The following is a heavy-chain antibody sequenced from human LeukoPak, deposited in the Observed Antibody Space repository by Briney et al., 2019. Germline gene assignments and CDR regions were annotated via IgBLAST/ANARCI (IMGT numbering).Heavy chain of an antibody. CDR1: GGTFSSYA. CDR2: IIPILGIA. Sequence: ASVKVSCKASGGTFSSYAISWVRQAPGQGLEWMGRIIPILGIANYAQKFQGRVTITADKSTSTAYMELSSLRSEDTAVYYCAREVGYSGSYYNDYWGQGTLVTVSS. CDR3: AREVGYSGSYYNDY. D-gene: IGHD1-26*01. V-gene: IGHV1-69*04. J-gene: IGHJ4*02.